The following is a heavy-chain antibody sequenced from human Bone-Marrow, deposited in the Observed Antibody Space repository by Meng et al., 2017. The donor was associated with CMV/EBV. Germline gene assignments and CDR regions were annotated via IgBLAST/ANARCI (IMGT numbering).Heavy chain of an antibody. V-gene: IGHV4-59*01. J-gene: IGHJ6*02. CDR3: ARGTYYGMDV. CDR2: IYYSGST. Sequence: GSLRLSCTVSGGFISSYYWSWIRQPPGKGLEWIGYIYYSGSTNYNPSLKSRVTISVDTSKNQFSLKLSSVTAADTAVYYWARGTYYGMDVWGQGTTVTVSS. CDR1: GGFISSYY.